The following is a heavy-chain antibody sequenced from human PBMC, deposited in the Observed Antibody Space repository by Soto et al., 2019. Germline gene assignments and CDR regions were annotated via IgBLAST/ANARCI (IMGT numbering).Heavy chain of an antibody. CDR2: MNPGSGDT. D-gene: IGHD3-16*01. CDR1: GYSFTNND. Sequence: QVQLVQSGAEVSEPGASVKVSCKASGYSFTNNDVSWVRQATGQGLEWMGWMNPGSGDTGYAQKFQGRVTMTSDISIATDYMELSSLRSDDTAIYYWARMDTFGSLNWFDPWGQGTLVTVSS. J-gene: IGHJ5*02. CDR3: ARMDTFGSLNWFDP. V-gene: IGHV1-8*01.